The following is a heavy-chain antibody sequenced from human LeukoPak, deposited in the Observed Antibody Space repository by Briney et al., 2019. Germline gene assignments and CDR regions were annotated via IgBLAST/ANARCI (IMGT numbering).Heavy chain of an antibody. Sequence: GGSLRLSCAASGFTFSSYWMNWARQAPGKGLEWAASINHNGNVNYYVDSVKGRFTISRDNAKNSLYLQMSNSRAEDTAVYFCARAGSGAMVPFDYWGQGTLVTVSS. D-gene: IGHD3-10*01. CDR3: ARAGSGAMVPFDY. CDR2: INHNGNVN. CDR1: GFTFSSYW. V-gene: IGHV3-7*03. J-gene: IGHJ4*02.